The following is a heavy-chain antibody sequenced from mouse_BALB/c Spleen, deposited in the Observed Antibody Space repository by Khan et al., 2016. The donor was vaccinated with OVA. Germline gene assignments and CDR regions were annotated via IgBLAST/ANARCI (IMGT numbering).Heavy chain of an antibody. D-gene: IGHD2-1*01. J-gene: IGHJ1*01. CDR2: IWTGGST. V-gene: IGHV2-9*02. CDR3: ARYYGNYGWYFDV. Sequence: VQLQESGPGLVAPSQSLSITCTVSGFSLTSYGVHWVRQPPGKGLEWLGVIWTGGSTNYYSALMSKLTISKDNSKNQVLLKMNRLQTDDTAMYYCARYYGNYGWYFDVWGAGTTVTVSA. CDR1: GFSLTSYG.